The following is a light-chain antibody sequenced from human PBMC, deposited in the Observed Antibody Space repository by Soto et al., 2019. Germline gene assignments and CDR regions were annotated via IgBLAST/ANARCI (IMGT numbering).Light chain of an antibody. CDR2: GNS. Sequence: QSVRTQPPSESRAPGQRVTISCTGSSSNIGAGYDVHWYQQLPGTAPKLLIYGNSNRPSGVPDRFSGSKSGTSASLAITGLQAEDEADYYCQSYDSSLSGSVFGGGTKLTIL. V-gene: IGLV1-40*01. CDR1: SSNIGAGYD. J-gene: IGLJ2*01. CDR3: QSYDSSLSGSV.